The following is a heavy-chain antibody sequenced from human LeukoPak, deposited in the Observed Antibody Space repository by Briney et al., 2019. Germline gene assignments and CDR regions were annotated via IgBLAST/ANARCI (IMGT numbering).Heavy chain of an antibody. CDR1: GGSFSGYY. V-gene: IGHV4-34*01. Sequence: SETLSLTCAVYGGSFSGYYWSWIRQPPGKGLEWIGEINHSGSTNYNPSLKSRVTISVDTSKNQFSLKLSSVTAADTAVYYCARDRGSYYYDSSGTYYFDYWGQGTLVTVSS. CDR2: INHSGST. J-gene: IGHJ4*02. CDR3: ARDRGSYYYDSSGTYYFDY. D-gene: IGHD3-22*01.